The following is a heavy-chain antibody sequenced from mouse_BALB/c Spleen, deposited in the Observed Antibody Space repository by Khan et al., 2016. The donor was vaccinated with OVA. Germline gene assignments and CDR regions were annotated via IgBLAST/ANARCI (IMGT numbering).Heavy chain of an antibody. D-gene: IGHD1-1*01. Sequence: EVQLQESGPGLVNPSQSLSLTCTVPGYSITSDYAWNWIRQFPGNKLEWMGYISYSGRTSYNPYLKSRITISRDTSKNQVFLQLNSVTNEDTASYCCARSVTITTVVATDFDYWGQGTTLTVSS. CDR3: ARSVTITTVVATDFDY. V-gene: IGHV3-2*02. CDR1: GYSITSDYA. J-gene: IGHJ2*01. CDR2: ISYSGRT.